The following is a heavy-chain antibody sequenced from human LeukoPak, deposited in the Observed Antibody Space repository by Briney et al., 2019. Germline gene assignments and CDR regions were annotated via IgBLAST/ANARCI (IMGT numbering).Heavy chain of an antibody. V-gene: IGHV4-39*07. J-gene: IGHJ2*01. CDR3: ARGRRYCSSTSCFYWYFDL. CDR1: GGSISSSSYY. CDR2: IYYSGST. Sequence: SETLSLTCTVSGGSISSSSYYWGWIRQPPGEGLEWIGSIYYSGSTYYNPSLKSRVTISVDTSKNQFSLKLSSVTAADTAVYYCARGRRYCSSTSCFYWYFDLWGRGTLVTVSS. D-gene: IGHD2-2*01.